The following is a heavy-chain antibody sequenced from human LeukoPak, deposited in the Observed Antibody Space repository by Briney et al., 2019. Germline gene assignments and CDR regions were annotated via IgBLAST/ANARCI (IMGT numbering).Heavy chain of an antibody. V-gene: IGHV3-7*03. CDR3: AKGMARDAYFDH. CDR1: GFIFSNYW. J-gene: IGHJ4*02. Sequence: GGSLRLSCAASGFIFSNYWMGWVRQAPGKGLEWVAIIKQDGSEKNYVDSVKGRFTISRDNPKNSLYLQMNSLRAEDTAVCHCAKGMARDAYFDHWGQGTLVTVSS. D-gene: IGHD5-24*01. CDR2: IKQDGSEK.